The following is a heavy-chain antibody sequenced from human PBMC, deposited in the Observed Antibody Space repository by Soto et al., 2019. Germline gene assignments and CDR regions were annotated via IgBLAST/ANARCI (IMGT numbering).Heavy chain of an antibody. CDR1: GGSISSGGYY. V-gene: IGHV4-31*03. Sequence: SETLSLTCTVSGGSISSGGYYWSWIRQHPGKGLEWIGYINYSGSTNYNPSLKSRVTISVDTSKNQFSLKLSSVTAADTAVYYCARGDPLNYIAAAGTRWFDPWGQGTLVTVSS. J-gene: IGHJ5*02. CDR2: INYSGST. D-gene: IGHD6-13*01. CDR3: ARGDPLNYIAAAGTRWFDP.